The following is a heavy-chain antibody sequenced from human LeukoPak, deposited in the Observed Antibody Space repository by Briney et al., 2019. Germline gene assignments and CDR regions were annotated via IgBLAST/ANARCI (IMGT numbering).Heavy chain of an antibody. J-gene: IGHJ3*02. V-gene: IGHV4-34*01. Sequence: LETLSLTCAVYGGSFSGYYWSWIRQPPGKGLEWIGEINHSGSTNYNPSLKSRVTISVDTSKNQFSLKLSSVTAADTAVYYCARGEVYAHDAFDIWGQGTMVTVSS. D-gene: IGHD2-8*01. CDR3: ARGEVYAHDAFDI. CDR1: GGSFSGYY. CDR2: INHSGST.